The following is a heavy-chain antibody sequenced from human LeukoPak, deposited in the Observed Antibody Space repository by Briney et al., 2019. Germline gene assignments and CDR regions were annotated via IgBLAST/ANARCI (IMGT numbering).Heavy chain of an antibody. CDR2: ITGNGGST. Sequence: GRSLRLSCAASGFTFSNYAMSWVRQAPGKGLEWVSAITGNGGSTYYTDSVKGRFTISRDNSKNTLYLQMNSLRAEDTAVYYCAKGYSSSWYFNYFDYWGQGTLVTVSS. D-gene: IGHD6-13*01. CDR3: AKGYSSSWYFNYFDY. V-gene: IGHV3-23*01. J-gene: IGHJ4*02. CDR1: GFTFSNYA.